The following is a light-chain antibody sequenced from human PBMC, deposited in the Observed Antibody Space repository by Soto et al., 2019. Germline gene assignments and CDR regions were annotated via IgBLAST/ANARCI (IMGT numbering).Light chain of an antibody. Sequence: DIQMTQSPSSLSASVGDKVTITCRSSQSMGRYLNWYQQKPGNAPEFLIYGTSNFRSGVPSRFSGSGSGTDFTLTISSLQVEDVATYYCQQSYNTPLTFGGGTKVEIK. V-gene: IGKV1-39*01. J-gene: IGKJ4*01. CDR3: QQSYNTPLT. CDR2: GTS. CDR1: QSMGRY.